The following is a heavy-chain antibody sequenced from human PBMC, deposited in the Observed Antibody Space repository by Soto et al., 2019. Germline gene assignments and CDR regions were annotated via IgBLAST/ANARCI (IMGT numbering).Heavy chain of an antibody. V-gene: IGHV3-23*01. D-gene: IGHD4-17*01. CDR1: GFTFTTYA. J-gene: IGHJ4*02. Sequence: EVQLLESGGGLVQPGGSLRLSCAASGFTFTTYAMSWVRQAPGKGLEWVSGISSSGDIPYYADSVKGRFTISRDQSKKTVYLQMYSLRAGDTAVYYCATVNSIVGDGDHDYWGQGTLVSVSS. CDR3: ATVNSIVGDGDHDY. CDR2: ISSSGDIP.